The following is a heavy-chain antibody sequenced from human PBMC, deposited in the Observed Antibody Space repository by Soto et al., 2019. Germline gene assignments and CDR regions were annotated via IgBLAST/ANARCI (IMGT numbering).Heavy chain of an antibody. CDR1: GASIGTNNW. CDR2: VYRSGTT. V-gene: IGHV4-4*02. D-gene: IGHD5-12*01. Sequence: SETLSLTCAVSGASIGTNNWWSWVRQPPGKGLEWIGEVYRSGTTNCNPSLKSRVTISIDKSKNQFSLTLTSMTAADTALYYCAVPGRGDFDYWSQGNLVTVYS. J-gene: IGHJ4*02. CDR3: AVPGRGDFDY.